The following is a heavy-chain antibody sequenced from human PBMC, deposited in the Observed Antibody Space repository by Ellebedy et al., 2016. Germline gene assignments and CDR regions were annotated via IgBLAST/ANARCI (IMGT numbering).Heavy chain of an antibody. J-gene: IGHJ3*01. CDR2: IYTAGDS. D-gene: IGHD5-24*01. CDR3: ARFLEDNSDGFDV. V-gene: IGHV3-53*01. Sequence: GGSLRLXCVASGFSVSSHYMTWVRQAPGKGPDWVSIIYTAGDSYYAASVKGRFTVSRDKSKNIFYLQMNSLRADDTAVYFCARFLEDNSDGFDVWGLGTRVTVSS. CDR1: GFSVSSHY.